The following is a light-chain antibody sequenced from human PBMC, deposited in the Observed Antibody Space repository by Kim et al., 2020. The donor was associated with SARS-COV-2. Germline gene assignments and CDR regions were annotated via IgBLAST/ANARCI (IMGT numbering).Light chain of an antibody. CDR2: DVT. CDR1: STDVRSHNY. J-gene: IGLJ3*02. CDR3: SSYTISGTWV. V-gene: IGLV2-18*02. Sequence: QSALTQPPSVSGSPGQSVTISCTGTSTDVRSHNYVSWYQQPPGTAPKLIIYDVTNRPSGVPDRFSASKSGNTASLTISGLQAEDEADYYCSSYTISGTWVFGGGTQLTVL.